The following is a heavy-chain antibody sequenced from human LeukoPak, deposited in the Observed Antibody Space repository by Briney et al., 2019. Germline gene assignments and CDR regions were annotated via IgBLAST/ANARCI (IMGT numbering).Heavy chain of an antibody. CDR3: ARKRIAARAYNWFDP. D-gene: IGHD6-6*01. V-gene: IGHV3-21*01. Sequence: GGSLRLSCAASGFTFSSYSMNWVRQAPGKGLEWVSSISSSSSYIYYADSVKGRFTISRDNAKNSLYLQMNSLRAEDTAVYYCARKRIAARAYNWFDPWGQGTLVTVSS. CDR2: ISSSSSYI. J-gene: IGHJ5*02. CDR1: GFTFSSYS.